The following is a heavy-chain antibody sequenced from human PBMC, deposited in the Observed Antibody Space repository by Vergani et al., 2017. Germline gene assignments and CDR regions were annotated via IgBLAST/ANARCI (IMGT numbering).Heavy chain of an antibody. J-gene: IGHJ4*02. V-gene: IGHV3-30*02. CDR2: IRFVGSNQ. D-gene: IGHD3-16*01. CDR1: GFTLSNYD. CDR3: AKHFRGWGIDY. Sequence: QVQLVESGGGVVQRGGSLRLSCATSGFTLSNYDLQWIRQGPGKGLEFVAFIRFVGSNQYYAASVKGRFTLSRDFSKNTLYLQMNSLRTDDTATYYCAKHFRGWGIDYWGQGTQVIVSS.